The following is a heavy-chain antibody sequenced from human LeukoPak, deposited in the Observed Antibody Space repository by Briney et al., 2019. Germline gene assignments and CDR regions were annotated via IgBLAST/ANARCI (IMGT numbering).Heavy chain of an antibody. V-gene: IGHV3-30*14. CDR3: ASPGSGSYYYGMDV. Sequence: PGGSLRLSCAASGFTFSSYAMHWVRQAPGKGLEWVAVISYDGSNKYYADSVKGRFTISRDNSKNTLYLQMNSLRAEDTAVYYCASPGSGSYYYGMDVWGQGTTVTVSS. D-gene: IGHD1-26*01. CDR1: GFTFSSYA. CDR2: ISYDGSNK. J-gene: IGHJ6*02.